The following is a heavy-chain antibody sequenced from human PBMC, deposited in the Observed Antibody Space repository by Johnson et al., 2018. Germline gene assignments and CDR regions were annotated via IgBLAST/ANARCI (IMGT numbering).Heavy chain of an antibody. V-gene: IGHV3-15*07. Sequence: EVQLLESGGGLVKPGGSLRLSCAASAFTFSNAWMNWVRQAPGKGLEWVGRIKHKVDGGTTDYAAPVKGRFTISKEDSKNTLYLQMSSLKTEDTAVYYCTPEGGSRWGGDAFDIWGQGTMVTVSS. CDR3: TPEGGSRWGGDAFDI. CDR1: AFTFSNAW. D-gene: IGHD1-26*01. J-gene: IGHJ3*02. CDR2: IKHKVDGGTT.